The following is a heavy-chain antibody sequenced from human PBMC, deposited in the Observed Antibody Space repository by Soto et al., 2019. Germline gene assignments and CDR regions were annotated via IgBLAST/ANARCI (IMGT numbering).Heavy chain of an antibody. CDR1: GGSISSYY. V-gene: IGHV4-59*01. J-gene: IGHJ6*02. Sequence: SETLSLTCTVSGGSISSYYWSWIRQPPGKGLEWIGYIYYSGSTNYNPSLKSRVTISVDTSKNQFSLKLSSVTAADTAVYYCARGYCGGGSCYFPYYYYGMDVWGQGTTVTVSS. CDR2: IYYSGST. D-gene: IGHD2-15*01. CDR3: ARGYCGGGSCYFPYYYYGMDV.